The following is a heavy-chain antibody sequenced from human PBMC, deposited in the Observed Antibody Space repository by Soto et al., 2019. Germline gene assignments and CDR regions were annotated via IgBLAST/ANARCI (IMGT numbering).Heavy chain of an antibody. V-gene: IGHV1-46*01. CDR1: GYTFTTYY. J-gene: IGHJ4*02. CDR3: ARNVNSGLDY. Sequence: QVQLVQSGAEVMEPGASVKASCKASGYTFTTYYIHWVRQAPGQGLEWMGRVDPAGGSTSYAQKFQGRVTMTRDTSTSTVYMELSSLRSEDMAVYYCARNVNSGLDYWGQGTLVTISS. D-gene: IGHD1-26*01. CDR2: VDPAGGST.